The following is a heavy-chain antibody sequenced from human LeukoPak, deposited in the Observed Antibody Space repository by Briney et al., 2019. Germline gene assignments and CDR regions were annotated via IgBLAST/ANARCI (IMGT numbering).Heavy chain of an antibody. D-gene: IGHD3-10*01. V-gene: IGHV3-23*01. CDR1: GFTFSSYW. Sequence: GGSLRLSCAASGFTFSSYWMSWVRQAPGKGLEWVSAISGSGGSTYYADSVEGRFTISRDNSKNTLYLQMNSLRAEDTAVYYCAKDRPRYYNGGYLVFDYWGQGTLVTASS. CDR2: ISGSGGST. J-gene: IGHJ4*02. CDR3: AKDRPRYYNGGYLVFDY.